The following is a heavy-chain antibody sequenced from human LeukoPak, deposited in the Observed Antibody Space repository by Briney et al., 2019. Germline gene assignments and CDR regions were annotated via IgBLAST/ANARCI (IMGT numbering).Heavy chain of an antibody. CDR1: GFPFSTYA. Sequence: GGSLRLSCAASGFPFSTYALIWVRQAPGKGLEWVSSICNTGGCTYYADSVKGRFTISRDNSKNTLYLQMNSLRVEDTAVYYCAKLHLGGVSDVWGQGTTVTVSS. J-gene: IGHJ6*02. CDR3: AKLHLGGVSDV. CDR2: ICNTGGCT. D-gene: IGHD3-10*01. V-gene: IGHV3-23*01.